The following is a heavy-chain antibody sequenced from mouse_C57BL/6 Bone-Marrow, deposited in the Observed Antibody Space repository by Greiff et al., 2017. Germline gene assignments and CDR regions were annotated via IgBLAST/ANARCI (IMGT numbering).Heavy chain of an antibody. CDR3: ARAFYYGSSLDAMDD. V-gene: IGHV1-63*01. Sequence: QVQLQQSGAELVRPGTSVKMSCTASGYTFTNYWIGWAKQRPGHGLEWIGDIYPGGGYTNYNEKFKGKATLTADKDSSTAYMQFSSLTSEDSALYYCARAFYYGSSLDAMDDWGQGTSVTVSS. D-gene: IGHD1-1*01. CDR2: IYPGGGYT. J-gene: IGHJ4*01. CDR1: GYTFTNYW.